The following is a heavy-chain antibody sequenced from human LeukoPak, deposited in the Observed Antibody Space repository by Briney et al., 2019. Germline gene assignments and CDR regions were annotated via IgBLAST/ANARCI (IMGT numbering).Heavy chain of an antibody. CDR2: IYHSGST. CDR1: GGSISSSSYY. Sequence: PSETLSLTCTVSGGSISSSSYYWGWIRQPPEKGLEWIGSIYHSGSTFYNPSLKSRVTISVDTSKNQFSLKLSSVTAADTAVYYCARRGAGLRYFDWLFVFDYWGQGTLVTVSS. CDR3: ARRGAGLRYFDWLFVFDY. V-gene: IGHV4-39*07. J-gene: IGHJ4*02. D-gene: IGHD3-9*01.